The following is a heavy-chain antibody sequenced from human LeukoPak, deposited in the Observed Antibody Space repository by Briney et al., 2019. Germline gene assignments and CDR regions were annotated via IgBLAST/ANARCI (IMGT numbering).Heavy chain of an antibody. V-gene: IGHV3-43D*03. CDR3: AKDIHIGHGSGWPES. D-gene: IGHD6-19*01. J-gene: IGHJ5*02. Sequence: GGSLRLSCAASGFTLSSYWMHWVRQVPGKGLEWVSHITWDGGSTYYAGSVKGRFTISRDNSKNSLYLQMNSLGAEDTALYYCAKDIHIGHGSGWPESWGQGTLVTVSS. CDR1: GFTLSSYW. CDR2: ITWDGGST.